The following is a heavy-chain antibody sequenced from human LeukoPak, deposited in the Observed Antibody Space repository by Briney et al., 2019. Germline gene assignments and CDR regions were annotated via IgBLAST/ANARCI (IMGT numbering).Heavy chain of an antibody. D-gene: IGHD2-21*02. Sequence: SETLSLTCNVSGGSISSGDKYWRWIRQPPGKGLEGIGYIYYSGSTYYNPSLKRRLTISVDTSGNQLSLHLPSVTAADTAVYFCARVTRWAGLDFWGRGTLVTVSS. V-gene: IGHV4-30-4*01. CDR3: ARVTRWAGLDF. CDR2: IYYSGST. CDR1: GGSISSGDKY. J-gene: IGHJ4*02.